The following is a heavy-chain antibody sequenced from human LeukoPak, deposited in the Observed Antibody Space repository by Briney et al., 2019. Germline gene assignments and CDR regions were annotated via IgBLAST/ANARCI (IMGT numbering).Heavy chain of an antibody. CDR3: VITAGPPTDH. Sequence: GGSLRLSCTASGLTFSDYYMNWIRQAPGKGLERLSFISRGGSPIYYADSVKGRFTISRDNAKNSLYLQMNSPRVEDTAMYYCVITAGPPTDHWGQGALVTVSS. D-gene: IGHD1-14*01. V-gene: IGHV3-11*04. CDR2: ISRGGSPI. CDR1: GLTFSDYY. J-gene: IGHJ4*01.